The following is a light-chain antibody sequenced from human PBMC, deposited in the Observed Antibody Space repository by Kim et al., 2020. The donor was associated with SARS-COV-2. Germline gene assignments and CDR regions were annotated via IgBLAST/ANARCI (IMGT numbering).Light chain of an antibody. Sequence: QSVLTQPPSASGTPGQRVTISCSGSSSNIGSNYVYWYQQLPGTAPKLLIYRNNQRPSGVPDRFSGSKSGTSSSLALSGLRSEDEADYYCAAWDDSLSVLYLFGTGTKVTVL. V-gene: IGLV1-47*01. J-gene: IGLJ1*01. CDR3: AAWDDSLSVLYL. CDR2: RNN. CDR1: SSNIGSNY.